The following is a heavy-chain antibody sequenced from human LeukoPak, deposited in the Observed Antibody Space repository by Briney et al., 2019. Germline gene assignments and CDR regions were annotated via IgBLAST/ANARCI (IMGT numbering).Heavy chain of an antibody. CDR1: GFSFSVYW. D-gene: IGHD5-12*01. J-gene: IGHJ6*03. Sequence: GGSLRLSCAASGFSFSVYWMHWVRQAPGKGLEWVSSISGSGDNRNYADSVKGRFTISRDNSRNTHYLQMNSLRVDDTAVYYCAKGQRDQQGYLDYYYYMDVWGKGTTVVVSS. V-gene: IGHV3-23*01. CDR3: AKGQRDQQGYLDYYYYMDV. CDR2: ISGSGDNR.